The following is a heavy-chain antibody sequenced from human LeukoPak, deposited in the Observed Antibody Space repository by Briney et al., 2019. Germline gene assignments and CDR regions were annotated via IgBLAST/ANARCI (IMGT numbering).Heavy chain of an antibody. V-gene: IGHV4-39*07. Sequence: PSETLSLTCTVSGGSISSSSYYWGWIRQPPGKGLEWIGSIYYSGSTYYNPSLKSRVTMSVDTSKNQFSLKLSSVTAADTAVYYCARANLYITFGGVIVNDAFDIWGQGTMVTVSS. CDR1: GGSISSSSYY. D-gene: IGHD3-16*02. CDR3: ARANLYITFGGVIVNDAFDI. CDR2: IYYSGST. J-gene: IGHJ3*02.